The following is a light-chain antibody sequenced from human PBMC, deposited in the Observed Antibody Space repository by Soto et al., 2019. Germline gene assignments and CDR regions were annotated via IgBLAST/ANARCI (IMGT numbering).Light chain of an antibody. Sequence: DIQMTQSPSSLSASVGDSVTITCRASQSISKYLNWYQQKPGEAPKLLIYAASTLQSGVPSRFSGSGSGTVFTLTISGLQSEDFATSYCQQSFITPLFTFGPGTRVDIK. CDR2: AAS. CDR1: QSISKY. V-gene: IGKV1-39*01. CDR3: QQSFITPLFT. J-gene: IGKJ3*01.